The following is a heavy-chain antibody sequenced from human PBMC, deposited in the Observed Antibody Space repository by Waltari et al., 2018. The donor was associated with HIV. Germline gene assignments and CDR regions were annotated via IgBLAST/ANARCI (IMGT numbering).Heavy chain of an antibody. J-gene: IGHJ2*01. V-gene: IGHV4-39*01. D-gene: IGHD5-18*01. CDR1: GGSISSSRYY. Sequence: QLQLQESGPGLVKPSETLSLTCTLSGGSISSSRYYWGWIRQPPGKGLEWIGSIYYSGSTYYNPSLKSRVTISVDTSKNQFSLKLSSVTAADTAVYYCARVQTGVDTAMVNRYFDLWGRGTLVTVSS. CDR2: IYYSGST. CDR3: ARVQTGVDTAMVNRYFDL.